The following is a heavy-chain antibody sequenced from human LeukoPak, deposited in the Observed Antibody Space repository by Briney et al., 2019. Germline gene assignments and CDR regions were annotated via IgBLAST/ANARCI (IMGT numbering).Heavy chain of an antibody. CDR1: GFTFGDYA. CDR2: IRSKAYGGTT. J-gene: IGHJ6*02. CDR3: TRAPSYDPYSSGWYENYYYYGMDV. D-gene: IGHD6-19*01. V-gene: IGHV3-49*04. Sequence: PGGSLRLSCTASGFTFGDYAMSWVRQAPGKGLEWVGFIRSKAYGGTTEYAAPVKGRFTISRDDSKSIAYLQMNSLKTEDTAVYYCTRAPSYDPYSSGWYENYYYYGMDVWGQGTTVTVSS.